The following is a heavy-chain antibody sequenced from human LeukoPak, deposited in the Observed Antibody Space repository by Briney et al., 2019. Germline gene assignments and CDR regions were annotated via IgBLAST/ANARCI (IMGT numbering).Heavy chain of an antibody. Sequence: ASVKVSCKASGGTFSSYAFSWVRQAPGQGLEWMGGIIPMFGTTNYAQKLQGRVTMTTDTSTSTAYMELRSLRSDDTAVYYCARAGGTIFGVVTADYWGQGTLVTVSS. J-gene: IGHJ4*02. CDR3: ARAGGTIFGVVTADY. CDR1: GGTFSSYA. D-gene: IGHD3-3*01. CDR2: IIPMFGTT. V-gene: IGHV1-69*05.